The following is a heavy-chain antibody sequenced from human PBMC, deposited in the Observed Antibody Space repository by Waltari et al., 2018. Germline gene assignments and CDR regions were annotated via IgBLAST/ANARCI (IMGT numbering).Heavy chain of an antibody. D-gene: IGHD3-10*01. V-gene: IGHV1-69-2*01. CDR2: VDPEDGET. J-gene: IGHJ4*02. Sequence: EVQLVQSGAEVKKPGATVKISCKVSGDNFTDYYMHWMQPAREKVLEWMGLVDPEDGETIYAEKCQGRVTITADTSTDTAYMELSSLRSEDTAVYYCATDRGDGYKPPLPFDYWGQGTLVTVSS. CDR1: GDNFTDYY. CDR3: ATDRGDGYKPPLPFDY.